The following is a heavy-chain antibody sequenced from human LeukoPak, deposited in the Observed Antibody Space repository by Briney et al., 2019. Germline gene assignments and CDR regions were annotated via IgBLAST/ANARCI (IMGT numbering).Heavy chain of an antibody. CDR1: GDTFTSYY. V-gene: IGHV1-46*01. D-gene: IGHD5-24*01. CDR3: ARDREERWLQRPYFYYYYGMDV. Sequence: ASVKVSCKASGDTFTSYYMHWVRQAPGQGLEWMGIINPSGGSTSYAQKFQGRVTMTRDTSTSTVYMELSSLRSEDTAVYYCARDREERWLQRPYFYYYYGMDVWGQGTTVTVSS. J-gene: IGHJ6*02. CDR2: INPSGGST.